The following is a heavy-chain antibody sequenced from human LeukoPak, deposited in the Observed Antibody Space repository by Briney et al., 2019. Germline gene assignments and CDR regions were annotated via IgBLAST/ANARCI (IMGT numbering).Heavy chain of an antibody. CDR1: GGSIRSSYYY. J-gene: IGHJ4*02. Sequence: PSETLSLTCTVSGGSIRSSYYYWGWIRQPPGKGLEWIGSIYDSGSTYYNPSLKSRVTISVDTSKNQFSLKLNSVTAADTAVYYCARGQRFVVITRYYFDYWGQGTLVTVSS. D-gene: IGHD3-22*01. CDR2: IYDSGST. V-gene: IGHV4-39*01. CDR3: ARGQRFVVITRYYFDY.